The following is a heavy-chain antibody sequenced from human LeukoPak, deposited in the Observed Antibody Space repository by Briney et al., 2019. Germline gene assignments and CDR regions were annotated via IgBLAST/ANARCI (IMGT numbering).Heavy chain of an antibody. D-gene: IGHD1-26*01. CDR2: TNHSGST. J-gene: IGHJ4*02. CDR3: ARGVPLGGELLRFDY. V-gene: IGHV4-34*01. Sequence: SETLSLTCAVYGGSFSGYYWSWIRQPPGKGLEWIGETNHSGSTNYNPSLKSRVTISVDTSKNQFSLKLSSVTAADTAVYYCARGVPLGGELLRFDYWGQGTLVTVSS. CDR1: GGSFSGYY.